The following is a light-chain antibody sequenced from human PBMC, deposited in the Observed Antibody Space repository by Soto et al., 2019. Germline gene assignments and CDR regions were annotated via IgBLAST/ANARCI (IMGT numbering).Light chain of an antibody. Sequence: DIQMTQSPSSLSASVGDRVTITCRASQSITTYLNWYQQKPGKAPKLLIYAASTLHSGVPSRFSGSGSGTDFTLTISSLQPEDFATYFCQQSYSTLFTFXPGTKVDIK. J-gene: IGKJ3*01. CDR2: AAS. CDR3: QQSYSTLFT. V-gene: IGKV1-39*01. CDR1: QSITTY.